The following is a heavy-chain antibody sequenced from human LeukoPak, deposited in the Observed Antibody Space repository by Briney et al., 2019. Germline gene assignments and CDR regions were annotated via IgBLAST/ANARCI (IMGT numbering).Heavy chain of an antibody. Sequence: GASVKVSCKASGYTFTSYYMHWVRQAPGQGLEWMGIINPSGGSTSYAQKFQGRVTMTRDMSTSTVYMELSSLRSEDTAVYYCARASMVRGVITGYYFDYWGQGTLVTVSS. D-gene: IGHD3-10*01. CDR1: GYTFTSYY. J-gene: IGHJ4*02. CDR2: INPSGGST. V-gene: IGHV1-46*01. CDR3: ARASMVRGVITGYYFDY.